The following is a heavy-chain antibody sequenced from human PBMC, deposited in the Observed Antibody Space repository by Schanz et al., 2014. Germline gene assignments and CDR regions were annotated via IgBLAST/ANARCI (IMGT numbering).Heavy chain of an antibody. CDR2: INTNNGNP. J-gene: IGHJ4*02. Sequence: QIQLLQSGSALKKPGASVKVSCKASGYTFTNYPVTWVRQAPGQGLEWMGWINTNNGNPTYAQGFTGRFVFSLDTSVSTAYLQISSLKAEDTAVYYCARVDPGSGYDSRIDKWGQGTLVTVSS. CDR1: GYTFTNYP. CDR3: ARVDPGSGYDSRIDK. D-gene: IGHD5-12*01. V-gene: IGHV7-4-1*02.